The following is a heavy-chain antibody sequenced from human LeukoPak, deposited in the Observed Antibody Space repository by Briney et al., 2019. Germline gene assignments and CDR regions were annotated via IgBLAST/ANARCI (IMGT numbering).Heavy chain of an antibody. V-gene: IGHV4-39*01. D-gene: IGHD6-13*01. CDR1: GGSISSSSYY. J-gene: IGHJ2*01. CDR3: ARQVGRAAAGPRLRYFDL. CDR2: IYYSGST. Sequence: SETLSLTCTVSGGSISSSSYYWGWIRQPPGKGLEWIGSIYYSGSTYYNPFLKSRVTISVDTSKNQFSLKLSSVTAADTAVYYCARQVGRAAAGPRLRYFDLWGRGTLVTVSS.